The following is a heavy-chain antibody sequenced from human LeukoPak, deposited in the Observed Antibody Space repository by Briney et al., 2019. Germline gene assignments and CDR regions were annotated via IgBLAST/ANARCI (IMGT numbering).Heavy chain of an antibody. J-gene: IGHJ6*02. Sequence: PGGSLRLSCVASGFTFGTYWMSWVRQAPGKGLEWVSAISGSGGGTYYVDSVKGRFTISRDNSKNTLYLQMNSPRAEDTAVYYCATVYSSSPLRPMDVWGQGTTVTVSS. CDR3: ATVYSSSPLRPMDV. CDR2: ISGSGGGT. CDR1: GFTFGTYW. V-gene: IGHV3-23*01. D-gene: IGHD2-2*01.